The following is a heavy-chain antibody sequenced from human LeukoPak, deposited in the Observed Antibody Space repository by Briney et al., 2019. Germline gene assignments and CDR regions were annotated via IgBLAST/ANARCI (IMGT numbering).Heavy chain of an antibody. D-gene: IGHD3-22*01. Sequence: SETLSLTCAVYGGSFSGYYWSWIRRPPGKGLEWIGEINHSVSTNYNPSLKSRVTISVDSSKTQFSLRLSSVTAADTAVYYRARTPLNHYYDSMSAFDIWGQGTMVTVSS. J-gene: IGHJ3*02. CDR2: INHSVST. V-gene: IGHV4-34*01. CDR1: GGSFSGYY. CDR3: ARTPLNHYYDSMSAFDI.